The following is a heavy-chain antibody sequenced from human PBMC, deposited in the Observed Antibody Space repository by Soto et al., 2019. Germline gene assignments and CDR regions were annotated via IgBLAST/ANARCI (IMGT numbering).Heavy chain of an antibody. CDR3: NVRAVTMIES. V-gene: IGHV3-53*01. J-gene: IGHJ4*02. D-gene: IGHD3-22*01. CDR2: IYSGGST. CDR1: GFTVSSNY. Sequence: GGSLRLSCAASGFTVSSNYMSWVRQAPGKGLEWVSVIYSGGSTYYADSVKGRFTISRDNSKNTLYLQMNSLRAEDTAVYYCNVRAVTMIESWGQGTLVTVSS.